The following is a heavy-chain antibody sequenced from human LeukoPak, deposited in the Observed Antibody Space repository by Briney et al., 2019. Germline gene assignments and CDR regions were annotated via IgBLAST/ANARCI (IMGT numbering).Heavy chain of an antibody. CDR1: GYSFTDYW. Sequence: GESLKISCKGSGYSFTDYWIGWVRQMPGNGLEWMGIIYPGDSDTRYSPSFQGQVTISADKSISTAYLQWSSLKASDTAMYYCARETRVIAATHAFDIWGQGTMVTVSS. J-gene: IGHJ3*02. D-gene: IGHD6-13*01. V-gene: IGHV5-51*01. CDR2: IYPGDSDT. CDR3: ARETRVIAATHAFDI.